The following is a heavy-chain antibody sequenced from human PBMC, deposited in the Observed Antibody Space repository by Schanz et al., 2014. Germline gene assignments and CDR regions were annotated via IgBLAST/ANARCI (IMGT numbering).Heavy chain of an antibody. CDR1: GDSISTSNW. Sequence: QVQLQESGPGLVKPSQTLSLTCTVSGDSISTSNWWSWVRQPPGKGLEWIGEIYHSGSTKHNPSLKSRLIISVDKFKNQFSLKLSSVTAADTAIYYCARLSRHDEAFDIWGQGTMVAVSS. CDR2: IYHSGST. J-gene: IGHJ3*02. CDR3: ARLSRHDEAFDI. V-gene: IGHV4-4*02. D-gene: IGHD2-2*01.